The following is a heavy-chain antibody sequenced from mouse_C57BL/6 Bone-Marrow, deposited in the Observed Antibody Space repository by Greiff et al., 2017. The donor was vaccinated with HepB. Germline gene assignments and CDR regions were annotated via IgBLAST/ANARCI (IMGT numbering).Heavy chain of an antibody. Sequence: EVHLVESGGGLVKPGGSLKLSCAASGFTFSSYAMSWVRQTPEKRLEWVATISDGGNYTYYPDNVKGRFTISRDNVKNNLYLQMIHLKSEDTAMYYCARDPYYSTYYLDYWGQGTTPTVSS. V-gene: IGHV5-4*01. D-gene: IGHD2-5*01. CDR1: GFTFSSYA. CDR2: ISDGGNYT. CDR3: ARDPYYSTYYLDY. J-gene: IGHJ2*01.